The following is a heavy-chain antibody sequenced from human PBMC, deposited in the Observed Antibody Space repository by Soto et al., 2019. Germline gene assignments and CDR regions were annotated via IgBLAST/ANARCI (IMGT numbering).Heavy chain of an antibody. CDR2: INNDGSGA. CDR1: GFTFRNHW. D-gene: IGHD6-6*01. J-gene: IGHJ4*02. V-gene: IGHV3-74*01. Sequence: GGSLRLSCAASGFTFRNHWMHWVRQAPGKGLVWVSHINNDGSGATYADSVKGRFTISRDNAENTIYLQMNSLRVEDTAVYYCAKDLTSRSSGYYFDYWGQGTLVTVSS. CDR3: AKDLTSRSSGYYFDY.